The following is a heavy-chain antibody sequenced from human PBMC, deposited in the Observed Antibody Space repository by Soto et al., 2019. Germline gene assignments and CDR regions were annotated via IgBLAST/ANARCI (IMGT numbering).Heavy chain of an antibody. CDR3: ASGGVTMVRGVIKASGMDV. D-gene: IGHD3-10*01. CDR2: IYYSGST. Sequence: PSETLSLTCTVSGGSISSYCWSWIRQPPGKGLEWIGYIYYSGSTNYNPSLKSRVTISVDTSKNQFSLKLSSVTAADTAVYYCASGGVTMVRGVIKASGMDVWGQGTTVTVSS. V-gene: IGHV4-59*01. CDR1: GGSISSYC. J-gene: IGHJ6*02.